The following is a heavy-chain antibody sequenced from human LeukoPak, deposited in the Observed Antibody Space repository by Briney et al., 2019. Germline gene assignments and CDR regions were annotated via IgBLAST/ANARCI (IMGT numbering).Heavy chain of an antibody. Sequence: PSETLSLTCTVSGDSFTSVTDYWAWIRQPPGKGLEWIATGDYSGGTYYNPSLESRVAISADMSKNRISLQLTSVTGADTAVYYCALVNGEFALDYWGQGTLVTVSS. CDR1: GDSFTSVTDY. D-gene: IGHD3-10*01. CDR2: GDYSGGT. V-gene: IGHV4-39*07. CDR3: ALVNGEFALDY. J-gene: IGHJ4*02.